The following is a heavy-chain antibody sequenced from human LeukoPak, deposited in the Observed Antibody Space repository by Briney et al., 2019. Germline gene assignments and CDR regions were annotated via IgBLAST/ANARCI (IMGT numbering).Heavy chain of an antibody. Sequence: SETLSPTCSVSGGSISDSYWNWVRQPAGKGLEWVGRIYASGSTIYNPSLKSQVTMSVDTSKNQFSLKLSSVTAADTAVYYCARGDGYIQILDLWGQGTLVTVSS. CDR3: ARGDGYIQILDL. CDR2: IYASGST. J-gene: IGHJ4*02. V-gene: IGHV4-4*07. CDR1: GGSISDSY. D-gene: IGHD5-24*01.